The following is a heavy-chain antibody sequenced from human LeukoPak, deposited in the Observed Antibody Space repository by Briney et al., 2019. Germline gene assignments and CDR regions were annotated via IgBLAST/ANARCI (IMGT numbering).Heavy chain of an antibody. Sequence: SETLSLTCAVYGGSFSGYYWSWIRQPPGKGLEWIGEINHSGSTNYNPSLKSRVTISVDTSKNQFSLKLGSVTAADTAVYYCGGSEAYYYYMDVWGKGTTVTVSS. CDR2: INHSGST. CDR1: GGSFSGYY. J-gene: IGHJ6*03. CDR3: GGSEAYYYYMDV. V-gene: IGHV4-34*01. D-gene: IGHD2-15*01.